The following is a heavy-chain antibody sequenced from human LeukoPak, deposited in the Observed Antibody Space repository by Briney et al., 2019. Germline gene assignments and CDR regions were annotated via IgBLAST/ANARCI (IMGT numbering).Heavy chain of an antibody. J-gene: IGHJ6*02. CDR2: INPNSGGT. CDR3: ARDQVVRGVIIWSPYYYYGMDV. D-gene: IGHD3-10*01. V-gene: IGHV1-2*02. CDR1: GYTFTGYY. Sequence: ASVKVSCKASGYTFTGYYMHWVRQAPGQGLEWMGWINPNSGGTNYAQKFQGRVTMTRDTSISTAYMELSRLRSDDTAVCYCARDQVVRGVIIWSPYYYYGMDVWGQGTTVTVSS.